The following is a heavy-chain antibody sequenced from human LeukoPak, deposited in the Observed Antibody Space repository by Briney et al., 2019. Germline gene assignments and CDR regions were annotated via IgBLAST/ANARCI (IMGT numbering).Heavy chain of an antibody. CDR2: IYPGDSDT. V-gene: IGHV5-51*01. D-gene: IGHD3-10*01. CDR1: GYSFTSYW. Sequence: GASLKISCKGSGYSFTSYWIGWVRQMPGKGLEWMGIIYPGDSDTRYSPSFQGQVTISADKSISTAYLQWSSLKASDTAMYYCARCYYGSGSLSYYYYMDVWGKGTTVTISS. J-gene: IGHJ6*03. CDR3: ARCYYGSGSLSYYYYMDV.